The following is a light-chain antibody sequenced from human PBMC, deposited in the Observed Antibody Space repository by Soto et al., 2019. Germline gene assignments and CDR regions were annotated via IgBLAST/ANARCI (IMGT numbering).Light chain of an antibody. V-gene: IGKV3-15*01. CDR1: QTVGTD. CDR3: QQYGSSPLT. Sequence: DKVMTQSPAXLTVSPGERATLSCRASQTVGTDLAWYQQKPGQAPRLLIYAASTRATDIPARFTGSGSGTEFILTITSLQSEDFAVYYCQQYGSSPLTFGGGTKVDI. CDR2: AAS. J-gene: IGKJ4*01.